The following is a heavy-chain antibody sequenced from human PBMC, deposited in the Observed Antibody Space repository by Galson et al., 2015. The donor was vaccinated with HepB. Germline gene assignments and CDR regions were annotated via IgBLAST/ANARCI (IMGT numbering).Heavy chain of an antibody. Sequence: SVKVSCKASGYTFTSYGISWVRQAPGQGLEWMGWISAYNSNTDNAQKFQGRVTMTTDTATSTAYMELRSLRSDDTAVYYCARDGPQDYYDTTGYYYFDYWGQGTLVTASS. V-gene: IGHV1-18*01. J-gene: IGHJ4*02. CDR2: ISAYNSNT. CDR3: ARDGPQDYYDTTGYYYFDY. CDR1: GYTFTSYG. D-gene: IGHD3-22*01.